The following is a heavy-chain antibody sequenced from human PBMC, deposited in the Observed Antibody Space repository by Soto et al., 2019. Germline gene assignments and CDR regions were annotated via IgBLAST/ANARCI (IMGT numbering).Heavy chain of an antibody. CDR2: IWYDGTKK. D-gene: IGHD6-19*01. CDR3: AREVVTAVAGSVNWFDP. V-gene: IGHV3-33*01. CDR1: GFSLRTYG. J-gene: IGHJ5*02. Sequence: QVQLVESGGGVVQSGRSLTLSCVASGFSLRTYGMHWLRRAPGKGLEWVSFIWYDGTKKFYANSVKGRSTISKDNSNNILYLQMSGLRAEDTAVYYCAREVVTAVAGSVNWFDPWGQGTLVTVSS.